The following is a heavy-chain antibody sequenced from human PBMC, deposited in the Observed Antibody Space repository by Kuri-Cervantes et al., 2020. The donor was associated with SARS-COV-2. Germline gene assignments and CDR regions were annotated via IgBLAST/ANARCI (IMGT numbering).Heavy chain of an antibody. V-gene: IGHV4-34*01. CDR2: INHSGST. CDR1: GGSFSGYF. CDR3: ARGSAAFGGGGLVLSWFDP. D-gene: IGHD2-21*01. J-gene: IGHJ5*02. Sequence: SETLSLTCAVYGGSFSGYFWTWIRKPPGKGLEWIGEINHSGSTNYNPSLKSRVAISVDTSKNQFSLSLSSVTAADTAVYYCARGSAAFGGGGLVLSWFDPWGQGTLVTVSS.